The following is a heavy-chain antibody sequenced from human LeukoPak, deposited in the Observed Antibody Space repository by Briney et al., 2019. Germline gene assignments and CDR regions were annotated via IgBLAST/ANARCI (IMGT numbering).Heavy chain of an antibody. Sequence: SETLSLACTVSGVSINRYYWSWIRQTAGKGLEWIGHIYSSAYTYSHGDTNYNPSLQSRVSLVVDASKNQVSLRLTSVTDADTGFYYCARDRGLQAGNCRWHAWYDPWGQGTLVSVSS. CDR3: ARDRGLQAGNCRWHAWYDP. J-gene: IGHJ5*02. CDR2: IYSSAYTYSHGDT. D-gene: IGHD1-1*01. V-gene: IGHV4-59*12. CDR1: GVSINRYY.